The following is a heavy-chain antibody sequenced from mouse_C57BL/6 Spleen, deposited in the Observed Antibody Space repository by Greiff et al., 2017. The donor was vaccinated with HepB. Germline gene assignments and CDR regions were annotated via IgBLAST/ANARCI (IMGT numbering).Heavy chain of an antibody. V-gene: IGHV1-53*01. CDR2: INPSNGGT. J-gene: IGHJ1*03. CDR3: ARQENGNWYFDV. CDR1: GYTFTSYW. Sequence: VQLQQSGTELVKPGASVKLSCKASGYTFTSYWMHWVKQRPGQGLEWIGNINPSNGGTNYNEKFKSKATLTVDKSSSTAYMQLSSLTSEDSAVYYCARQENGNWYFDVWGTGTTVTVSS. D-gene: IGHD2-1*01.